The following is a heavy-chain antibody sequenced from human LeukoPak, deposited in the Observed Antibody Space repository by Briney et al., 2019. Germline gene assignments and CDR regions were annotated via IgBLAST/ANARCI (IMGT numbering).Heavy chain of an antibody. CDR2: INPNSGGT. CDR1: GYTFTGYD. CDR3: ARDSKGTESGDYYYGMDV. D-gene: IGHD7-27*01. J-gene: IGHJ6*04. V-gene: IGHV1-2*04. Sequence: GGSVRVSCKASGYTFTGYDMHWVRQAPGQGLEWMGWINPNSGGTNYAEKVQGWVTMTRDTSISTVYMELSRLRSDNTAVYYCARDSKGTESGDYYYGMDVWGKGTTVTVSS.